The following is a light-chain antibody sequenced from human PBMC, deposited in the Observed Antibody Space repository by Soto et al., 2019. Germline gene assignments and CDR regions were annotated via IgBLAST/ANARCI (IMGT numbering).Light chain of an antibody. CDR1: SSDVGGYNY. CDR3: SSYTTSNTRQIV. CDR2: DVS. Sequence: QSVLTQPASVSGSPGQSITISCTGTSSDVGGYNYVSWYQQHPGKAPKLMIYDVSNRPSGVSNPFSGSKSGNTASLTISVLQPEDEADYYCSSYTTSNTRQIVFGTGTKVTVL. V-gene: IGLV2-14*01. J-gene: IGLJ1*01.